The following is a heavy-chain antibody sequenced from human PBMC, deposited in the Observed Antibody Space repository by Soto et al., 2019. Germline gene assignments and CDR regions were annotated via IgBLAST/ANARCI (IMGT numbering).Heavy chain of an antibody. V-gene: IGHV3-21*01. CDR2: ISRGSDYI. Sequence: GGSLRLSCAASGFIFSDYTMNWVRQAPGKGLEWVSSISRGSDYIFYADTVKGRFTISRDNARNSLYLQMTSLRAEDTAVYYCAKDSGCVNNACAYDPWGQGTLVTVSS. J-gene: IGHJ5*02. CDR3: AKDSGCVNNACAYDP. D-gene: IGHD1-20*01. CDR1: GFIFSDYT.